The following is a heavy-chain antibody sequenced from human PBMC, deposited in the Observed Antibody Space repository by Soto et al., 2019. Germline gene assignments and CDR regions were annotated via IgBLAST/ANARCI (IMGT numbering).Heavy chain of an antibody. CDR1: GFTFSGYW. CDR3: ARGDGDYYDGNGYLGRH. D-gene: IGHD3-22*01. V-gene: IGHV3-74*01. Sequence: EVQLVESGGGIVQPGGSLRLSCAASGFTFSGYWMHWIRQAPGKGLVWVSRINSDGSRTSYADSAKGRFTISRDNAKNMVYLQMNSLRAEDTAVYYCARGDGDYYDGNGYLGRHWGQGTLVTVSS. CDR2: INSDGSRT. J-gene: IGHJ4*02.